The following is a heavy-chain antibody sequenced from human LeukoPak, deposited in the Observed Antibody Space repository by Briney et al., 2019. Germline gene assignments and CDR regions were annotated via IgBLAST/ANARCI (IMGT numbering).Heavy chain of an antibody. V-gene: IGHV4-34*01. J-gene: IGHJ5*02. CDR2: INHSGTT. Sequence: SETLSLTCSVSGGSFSGSYWSWIRQPPGKGLEWIGEINHSGTTNYNPSLASRVTVSVDTSKNQFSLNLTSVTAADTAVYYCAREMGGYCSSTSCSNWFDPWGQGTLVTVSS. CDR3: AREMGGYCSSTSCSNWFDP. D-gene: IGHD2-2*01. CDR1: GGSFSGSY.